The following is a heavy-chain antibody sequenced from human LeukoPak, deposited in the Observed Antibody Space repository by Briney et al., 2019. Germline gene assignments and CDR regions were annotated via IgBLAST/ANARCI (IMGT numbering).Heavy chain of an antibody. J-gene: IGHJ3*02. CDR1: GYTFTGYY. D-gene: IGHD1-26*01. CDR3: ARDLLIVGATTRAFDI. Sequence: ASVKVSCKASGYTFTGYYIHWVRQAPGQGLEWMGWINPNSGGTNYAQNFQGSVTMTRDTSISTAYMELSSLRSEDTAVYYCARDLLIVGATTRAFDIWGQGTMVTVSS. V-gene: IGHV1-2*02. CDR2: INPNSGGT.